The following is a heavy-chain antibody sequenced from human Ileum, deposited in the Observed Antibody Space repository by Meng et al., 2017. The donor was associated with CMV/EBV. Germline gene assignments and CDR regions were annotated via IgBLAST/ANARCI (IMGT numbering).Heavy chain of an antibody. Sequence: GGSLRLSCVASGFTFSQYNMNWVRQAPGKGLEWVASITTTSSFIYYADSVKGRFTVSRDNSKNTLYLQMNSLRAEDTSVYYCARGYCSSTSCSPPAVWGRGTMVTVSS. CDR1: GFTFSQYN. V-gene: IGHV3-21*01. CDR3: ARGYCSSTSCSPPAV. J-gene: IGHJ6*02. D-gene: IGHD2-2*01. CDR2: ITTTSSFI.